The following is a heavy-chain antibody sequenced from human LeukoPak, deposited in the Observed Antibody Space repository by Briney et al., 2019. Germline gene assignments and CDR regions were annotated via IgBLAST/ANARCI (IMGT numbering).Heavy chain of an antibody. V-gene: IGHV3-30-3*01. CDR2: ISYDGSNK. CDR1: GFTFSSYA. D-gene: IGHD3-22*01. J-gene: IGHJ4*02. CDR3: ARGALYYYDSSGYSPYYFDY. Sequence: GGSLRLSCAASGFTFSSYAMHWVRQAPGKGLEWVAVISYDGSNKYYADSVKGRFTISRDNSKNTLYLQMNSLRAEDTAVYYCARGALYYYDSSGYSPYYFDYWGQGTLVTVSS.